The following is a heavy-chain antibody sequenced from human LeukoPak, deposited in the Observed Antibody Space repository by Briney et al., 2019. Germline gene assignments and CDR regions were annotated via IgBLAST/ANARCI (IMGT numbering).Heavy chain of an antibody. Sequence: ASVKLSCKASGGTFNSYAISWVRQAPGQGLEWMGRIIPIFGTTNYAQKFQGRVTITTDEFTSTAYMEMSSLRSEDTAVYYCARDYYDSSGYYYGGFDPWGQGTLVTVSS. V-gene: IGHV1-69*05. CDR3: ARDYYDSSGYYYGGFDP. D-gene: IGHD3-22*01. CDR2: IIPIFGTT. J-gene: IGHJ5*02. CDR1: GGTFNSYA.